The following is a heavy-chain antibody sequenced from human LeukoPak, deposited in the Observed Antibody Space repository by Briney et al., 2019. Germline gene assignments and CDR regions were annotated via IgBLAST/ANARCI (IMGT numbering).Heavy chain of an antibody. J-gene: IGHJ6*02. V-gene: IGHV3-23*01. Sequence: GGSLRLSCAACGVTFSSYAMSWGRHAPGKGLEWVSAISGSGGRTYYADSVKGRFTISRDNSKNTLHLQMNSLRAEDTAVYYCAKDRRKDSSGTYYYYYGMDVWGQGTTVTVSS. D-gene: IGHD6-19*01. CDR1: GVTFSSYA. CDR2: ISGSGGRT. CDR3: AKDRRKDSSGTYYYYYGMDV.